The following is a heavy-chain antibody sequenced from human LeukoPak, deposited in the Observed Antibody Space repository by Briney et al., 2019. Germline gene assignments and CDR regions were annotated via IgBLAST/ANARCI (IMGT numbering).Heavy chain of an antibody. D-gene: IGHD6-13*01. V-gene: IGHV1-69*04. J-gene: IGHJ6*02. CDR2: IIPILGIA. CDR1: GGTFSSYA. Sequence: GASVKVSCKASGGTFSSYAISWVRQAPGQGLEWMGRIIPILGIANYAQKFQGRVTITADKSTSTAYMELSSLRSEDTAVYYCARDTIAAAGYYYYYGMDVWGQGTTVTVSS. CDR3: ARDTIAAAGYYYYYGMDV.